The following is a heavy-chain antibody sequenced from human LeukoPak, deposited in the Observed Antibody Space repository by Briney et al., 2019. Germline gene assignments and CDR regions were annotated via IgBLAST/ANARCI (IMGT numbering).Heavy chain of an antibody. CDR2: IEGDGSER. CDR3: AGGSGWLTEY. CDR1: GFSFSSHW. D-gene: IGHD6-19*01. Sequence: GVSLRLSCAASGFSFSSHWMSWVRQAPGKGLEWVANIEGDGSERNYLDSVKGRFTISRDNAKNSVHLEMNSLRGEDKDVYFCAGGSGWLTEYWGQGTVVTVFS. V-gene: IGHV3-7*03. J-gene: IGHJ4*02.